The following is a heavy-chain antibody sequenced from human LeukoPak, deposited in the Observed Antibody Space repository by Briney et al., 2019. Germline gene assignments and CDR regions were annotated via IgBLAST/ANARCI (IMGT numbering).Heavy chain of an antibody. J-gene: IGHJ4*02. V-gene: IGHV1-8*01. CDR2: MNPNSGNT. D-gene: IGHD1-26*01. CDR1: GYTFTSHD. Sequence: ASVKVSCKASGYTFTSHDTNWVRQATGQGLEWMGWMNPNSGNTGFAQKFQGRVTMTRSTSITTAYMELSSLRSEDTAVYYCAMGSAFDYWGQGTLVTVSS. CDR3: AMGSAFDY.